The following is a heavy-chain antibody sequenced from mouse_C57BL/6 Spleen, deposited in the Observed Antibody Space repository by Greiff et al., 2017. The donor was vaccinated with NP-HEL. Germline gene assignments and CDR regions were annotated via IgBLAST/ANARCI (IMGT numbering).Heavy chain of an antibody. CDR2: IYPKNSDT. Sequence: VQLKESGTVLARPGASVTMSCKTSGYTFTSYWMHWVKQRPGQGLEWIGAIYPKNSDTSYNQRFKDKAKLTAVTSANTAYMELSSLTNEDSAVYYCTSQTTQAYYFDYWGQGTTLTVSS. CDR1: GYTFTSYW. CDR3: TSQTTQAYYFDY. J-gene: IGHJ2*01. V-gene: IGHV1-5*01. D-gene: IGHD3-2*02.